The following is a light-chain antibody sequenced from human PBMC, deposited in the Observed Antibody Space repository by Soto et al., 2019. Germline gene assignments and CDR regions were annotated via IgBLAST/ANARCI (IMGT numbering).Light chain of an antibody. Sequence: DIQMTQSPSSLSASVGDRVPITCQARQDISNSLNWYQQRPGKAPNLLIYDASNLETGVPSRFSGSGSGTHFTLTISSLQPEDIATYHCQQYNNLPLTFGGGTKVEIK. CDR3: QQYNNLPLT. CDR1: QDISNS. J-gene: IGKJ4*01. V-gene: IGKV1-33*01. CDR2: DAS.